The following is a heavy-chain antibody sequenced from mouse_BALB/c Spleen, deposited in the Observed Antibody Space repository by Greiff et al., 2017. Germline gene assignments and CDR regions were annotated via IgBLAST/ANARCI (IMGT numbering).Heavy chain of an antibody. CDR3: ALIYYDYDGRPY. CDR1: GYTFSSYW. D-gene: IGHD2-4*01. CDR2: ILPGSGST. Sequence: VQLQQSGAELMKPGASVKISCKATGYTFSSYWIEWVKQRPGHGLEWIGEILPGSGSTNYNEKFKGKATFTADTSSNTAYMQLSSLTSEDSAVYYCALIYYDYDGRPYWGQGTTLTVSS. J-gene: IGHJ2*01. V-gene: IGHV1-9*01.